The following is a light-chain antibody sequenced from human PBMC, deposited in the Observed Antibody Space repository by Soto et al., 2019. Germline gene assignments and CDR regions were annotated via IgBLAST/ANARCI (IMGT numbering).Light chain of an antibody. Sequence: EIVMTQSPATLSVSPGERATLSCRASQSVSSNFAWYQQKPGQAPRLLIYGASTRAPGIPARFSGSGSGTEFPLTISSLQSEDFAVYYCQQYNNWPLYTFGQGTKLEIK. V-gene: IGKV3-15*01. J-gene: IGKJ2*01. CDR2: GAS. CDR3: QQYNNWPLYT. CDR1: QSVSSN.